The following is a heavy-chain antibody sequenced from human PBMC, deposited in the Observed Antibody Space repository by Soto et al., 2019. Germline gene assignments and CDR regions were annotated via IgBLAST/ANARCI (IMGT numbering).Heavy chain of an antibody. D-gene: IGHD5-12*01. CDR3: ARVHYSGYDLHGMDV. J-gene: IGHJ6*02. V-gene: IGHV1-69*01. Sequence: QVQLVQSGAEVKKPGSSVKVSCKASGGTFSSYAISWVRHAPGQGLEWMGGIIPIFGTANYAQKFQGRVTITADESTSTAYMERSSLRSEDTAVYYCARVHYSGYDLHGMDVWGQGTTVTVSS. CDR1: GGTFSSYA. CDR2: IIPIFGTA.